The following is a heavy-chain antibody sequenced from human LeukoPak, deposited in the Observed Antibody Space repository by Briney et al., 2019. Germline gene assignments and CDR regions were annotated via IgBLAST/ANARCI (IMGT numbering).Heavy chain of an antibody. Sequence: GGSLGLSCAASGFTFSSYAMSWVRQAPGKGLEWVSYISSSGSTIYYADSVKGRFTISRDNAKNSLYLQMNSLRAEDTAVYYCAELGITMIGGVWCKGTTVTISS. V-gene: IGHV3-48*03. CDR1: GFTFSSYA. CDR2: ISSSGSTI. CDR3: AELGITMIGGV. J-gene: IGHJ6*04. D-gene: IGHD3-10*02.